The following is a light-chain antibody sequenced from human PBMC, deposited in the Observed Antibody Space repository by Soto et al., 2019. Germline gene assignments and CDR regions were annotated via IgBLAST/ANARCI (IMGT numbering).Light chain of an antibody. CDR2: VNIDGSH. CDR3: QTWCTGVHWV. J-gene: IGLJ3*02. Sequence: QLVLTQSPSTSASLGASDKLTCTLTTGQTTYAITWHQKQPEKCPRYLMRVNIDGSHSKGDGIPDRFSGSSSGAERYLTIANLQSEDEADYYWQTWCTGVHWVLGEVTKVTVL. V-gene: IGLV4-69*02. CDR1: TGQTTYA.